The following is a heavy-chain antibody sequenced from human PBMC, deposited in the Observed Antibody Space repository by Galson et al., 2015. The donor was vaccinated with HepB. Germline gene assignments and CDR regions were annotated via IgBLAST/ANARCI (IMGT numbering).Heavy chain of an antibody. CDR3: ARGNILLWFGEMDV. Sequence: SLRLSCAASGFKFDDYGMSWVRQAPGKGLEWVSSTNWNGGTRGYADSVKGRFTISRDNAKNSLYLQVNSLRAEDTALYYCARGNILLWFGEMDVWGQGTTVIVSS. CDR2: TNWNGGTR. V-gene: IGHV3-20*04. J-gene: IGHJ6*02. D-gene: IGHD3-10*01. CDR1: GFKFDDYG.